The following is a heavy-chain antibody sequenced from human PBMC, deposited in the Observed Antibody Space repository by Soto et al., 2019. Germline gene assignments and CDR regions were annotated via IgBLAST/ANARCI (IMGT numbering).Heavy chain of an antibody. CDR1: GFTFSTYS. J-gene: IGHJ6*02. V-gene: IGHV3-21*01. D-gene: IGHD2-2*02. Sequence: GGSLRLSLVVSGFTFSTYSINWVRQAPGKGLEWVSSISSRSDIYYADSVKGRFTISRDNAKNSVSLQMNSLRAEDTAVYYCAREYTAWPLAYGLDVWGQGTTVTV. CDR3: AREYTAWPLAYGLDV. CDR2: ISSRSDI.